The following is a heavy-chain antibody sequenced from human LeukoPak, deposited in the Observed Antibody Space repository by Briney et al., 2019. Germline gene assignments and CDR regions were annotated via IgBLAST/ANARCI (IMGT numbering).Heavy chain of an antibody. J-gene: IGHJ4*02. Sequence: SVKVSCKASGYTFTSFDFSWVRQAPGQGLEWMGGIIPIFGTANYAQKFQGRDTITADESTSTAYMELSSLRSEDTAVYYCARDHSSGYLGYYFDYWGQGTLVTVSS. CDR3: ARDHSSGYLGYYFDY. D-gene: IGHD3-22*01. V-gene: IGHV1-69*13. CDR1: GYTFTSFD. CDR2: IIPIFGTA.